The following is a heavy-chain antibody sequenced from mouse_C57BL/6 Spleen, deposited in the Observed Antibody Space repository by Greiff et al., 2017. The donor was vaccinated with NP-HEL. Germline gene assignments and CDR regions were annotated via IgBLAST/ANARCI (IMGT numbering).Heavy chain of an antibody. CDR1: GYTFTSYW. CDR3: VTRTRYDGYYGYFDF. Sequence: QVQLQQPGAELVKPGASVKLSCKASGYTFTSYWMHWVKQRPGQGLEWIGMIHPNSGSTNYNEKFKGKATLTVDRPTSTAYMQLSSLTSEGAAVYASVTRTRYDGYYGYFDFWGTGTTLTVSS. D-gene: IGHD2-3*01. V-gene: IGHV1-64*01. J-gene: IGHJ1*03. CDR2: IHPNSGST.